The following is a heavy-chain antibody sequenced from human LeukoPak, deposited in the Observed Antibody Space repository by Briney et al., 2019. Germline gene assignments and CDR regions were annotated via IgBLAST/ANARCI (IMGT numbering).Heavy chain of an antibody. CDR1: GFTFSSYW. Sequence: GGSLRLSWAASGFTFSSYWMSWVRQAPGKGLEWVANIKQDGSEKYYVDSVKGRFTISRDNAKNSLYLQMNSLRAEDTAVYYCAREDSYGFDAFDIWGQGTMVTVSS. V-gene: IGHV3-7*01. D-gene: IGHD5-18*01. J-gene: IGHJ3*02. CDR3: AREDSYGFDAFDI. CDR2: IKQDGSEK.